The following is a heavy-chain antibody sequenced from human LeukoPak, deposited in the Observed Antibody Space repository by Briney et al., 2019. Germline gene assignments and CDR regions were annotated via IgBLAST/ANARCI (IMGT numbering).Heavy chain of an antibody. CDR1: GFTFGDYG. Sequence: GGSLRLSCAASGFTFGDYGMSWVRQAPGKGLEWVSGINWNGGSTGYADSVKGRFTISRDNAKNSLYLQMNSLRAEDTALYYCARGSRYYDSSGYYFDYWGQGTLVTVSS. V-gene: IGHV3-20*04. J-gene: IGHJ4*02. CDR3: ARGSRYYDSSGYYFDY. CDR2: INWNGGST. D-gene: IGHD3-22*01.